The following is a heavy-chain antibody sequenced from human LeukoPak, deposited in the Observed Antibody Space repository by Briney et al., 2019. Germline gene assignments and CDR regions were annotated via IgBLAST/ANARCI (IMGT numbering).Heavy chain of an antibody. J-gene: IGHJ4*02. Sequence: SETLSLTCTVSGGSISSYYWSWIRQPPGKGLEWIGYIYYSGSTNYNPSLKSRVTISVDTSKNQFSLKLSSVTAADTAVYYCARVESPYSSSWPRKYYFDHWGQGTLVTVSS. CDR3: ARVESPYSSSWPRKYYFDH. D-gene: IGHD6-13*01. CDR2: IYYSGST. CDR1: GGSISSYY. V-gene: IGHV4-59*08.